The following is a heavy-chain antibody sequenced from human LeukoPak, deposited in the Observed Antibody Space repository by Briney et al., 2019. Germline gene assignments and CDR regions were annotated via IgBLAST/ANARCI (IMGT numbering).Heavy chain of an antibody. CDR3: ARIPNSANFPNWFDP. CDR1: GFTFSSST. D-gene: IGHD4/OR15-4a*01. Sequence: GGSLRLSCAAYGFTFSSSTMNWVRQAPGKGLEWVSSISSSSNYIYYADSVKGRFTISRDNAKNSLYLQMNSLRAEDTAVYYCARIPNSANFPNWFDPWGQGTLVTVS. J-gene: IGHJ5*02. V-gene: IGHV3-21*01. CDR2: ISSSSNYI.